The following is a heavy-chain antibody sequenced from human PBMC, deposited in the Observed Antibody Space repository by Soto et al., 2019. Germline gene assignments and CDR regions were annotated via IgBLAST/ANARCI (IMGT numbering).Heavy chain of an antibody. Sequence: SVKVSCKASGGTFSSYAISWVRQAPGQGLEWMGGIIPIFGTANYAQKFQGRVTITADESTSTAYMELSSLRPEDTAIYYCVKQAHGLDGVAFGYWGQGTQVTVSS. D-gene: IGHD2-15*01. J-gene: IGHJ4*02. CDR3: VKQAHGLDGVAFGY. V-gene: IGHV1-69*13. CDR1: GGTFSSYA. CDR2: IIPIFGTA.